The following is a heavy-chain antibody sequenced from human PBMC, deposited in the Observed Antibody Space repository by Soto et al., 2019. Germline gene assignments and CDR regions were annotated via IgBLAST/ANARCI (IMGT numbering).Heavy chain of an antibody. J-gene: IGHJ4*02. V-gene: IGHV1-2*02. D-gene: IGHD3-16*02. Sequence: RASVKVSCKASGYMFTGYYIHWVRQAPGQGLEWMGWINPKSGGTKYAEKFQGRVSMTGDTSITTAYMELSSLRSDDTAVYYCARGRSFGGVIAYRYYFDYWGQGTLVTVSS. CDR1: GYMFTGYY. CDR3: ARGRSFGGVIAYRYYFDY. CDR2: INPKSGGT.